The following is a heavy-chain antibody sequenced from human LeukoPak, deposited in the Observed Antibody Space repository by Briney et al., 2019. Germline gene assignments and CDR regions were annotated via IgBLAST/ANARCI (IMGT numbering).Heavy chain of an antibody. J-gene: IGHJ4*02. CDR3: ARETHGSGIFDY. V-gene: IGHV4-30-2*01. Sequence: SETLSLTCAVSGGSISSGGYSWSWIRQPPGKGLEWIGYIYHSGSTYYNPSLKSRVTISVDRSKNQFSLKLSSVTAADTAVYYCARETHGSGIFDYWGQGTLVTVSS. CDR1: GGSISSGGYS. CDR2: IYHSGST. D-gene: IGHD3-10*01.